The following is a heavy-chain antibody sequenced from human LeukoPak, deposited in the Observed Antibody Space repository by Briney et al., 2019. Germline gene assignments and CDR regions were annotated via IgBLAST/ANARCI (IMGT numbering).Heavy chain of an antibody. D-gene: IGHD3-10*01. V-gene: IGHV3-48*03. CDR3: ARRGVIISYFDY. CDR1: GFTVSSYE. CDR2: ISSSGSTI. J-gene: IGHJ4*02. Sequence: GGSLRLSCAASGFTVSSYEMNWVRQAAGKGLEWVSYISSSGSTIYYADSVKGRFTISRDNAKNSLYLQMNSLRAEDTAVYYCARRGVIISYFDYWGQGTLATVSS.